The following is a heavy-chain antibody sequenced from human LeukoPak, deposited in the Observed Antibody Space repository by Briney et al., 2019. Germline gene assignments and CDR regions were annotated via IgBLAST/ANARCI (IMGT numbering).Heavy chain of an antibody. CDR3: GRTLMITFGGVIANPLYYYYMDV. D-gene: IGHD3-16*02. J-gene: IGHJ6*03. CDR1: GGSISSSSYY. V-gene: IGHV4-39*07. CDR2: IYYSGST. Sequence: SETLSLTCTVSGGSISSSSYYWGWIRQPPGKGLEWIGTIYYSGSTYYNPSLKSRVTISVDTSKNQFSLKLSSVTAADTAVYYCGRTLMITFGGVIANPLYYYYMDVWGKGTTVTIS.